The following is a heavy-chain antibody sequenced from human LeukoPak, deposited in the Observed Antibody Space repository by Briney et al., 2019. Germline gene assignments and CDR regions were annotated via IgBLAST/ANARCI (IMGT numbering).Heavy chain of an antibody. CDR1: GFTFSSYA. CDR3: ARDWGLGKYYFDS. J-gene: IGHJ4*02. V-gene: IGHV3-30*04. CDR2: ISYDGSNK. D-gene: IGHD3-16*01. Sequence: GGSLRLSCAASGFTFSSYAMHWVRQAPGKGLEWVAVISYDGSNKYYADSVKGRFTISRDNSKNTLYLQMNSLRAEDTAVYYCARDWGLGKYYFDSWGQGTVVTVSS.